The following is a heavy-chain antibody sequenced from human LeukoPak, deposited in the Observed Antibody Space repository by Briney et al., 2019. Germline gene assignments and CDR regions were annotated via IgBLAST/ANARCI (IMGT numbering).Heavy chain of an antibody. Sequence: GGSLRLSCAASGFTFSSYSMNWVRQAPGKGLEWVSSISSSSSYIYYADSVKGRFTISRDNAKNSLYLQMNSLRAEDTAVYYCAHSYQGPYYFDYWGQGTLVTVSS. J-gene: IGHJ4*02. CDR1: GFTFSSYS. V-gene: IGHV3-21*01. CDR2: ISSSSSYI. D-gene: IGHD2-2*01. CDR3: AHSYQGPYYFDY.